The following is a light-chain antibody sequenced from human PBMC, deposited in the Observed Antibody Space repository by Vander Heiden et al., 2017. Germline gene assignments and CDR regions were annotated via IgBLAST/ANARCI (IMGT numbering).Light chain of an antibody. CDR2: AAS. J-gene: IGKJ1*01. Sequence: DIQLTQSPSSLSASVGDRVTITCRASQSISSYLNWYQQKPVIAAKLLLYAASSLQSRVPSTFSGSGSGTDFTLTISRLQPEDFATYYCQQSDSTPRTFGQGTKVEIK. V-gene: IGKV1-39*01. CDR1: QSISSY. CDR3: QQSDSTPRT.